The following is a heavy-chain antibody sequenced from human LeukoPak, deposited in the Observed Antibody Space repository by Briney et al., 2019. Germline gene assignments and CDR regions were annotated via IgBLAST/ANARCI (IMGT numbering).Heavy chain of an antibody. Sequence: GGSLRLSCEGSGFTFSNYWMGWVRQAPGKGLQWVANIKTDGSEKYYVDSVKGRFTISRDNAKNSLYLQMNSLRAEDTAVYYCSRGVPYHYGTDVWGQGTTVTVSS. V-gene: IGHV3-7*01. CDR1: GFTFSNYW. J-gene: IGHJ6*02. CDR2: IKTDGSEK. CDR3: SRGVPYHYGTDV.